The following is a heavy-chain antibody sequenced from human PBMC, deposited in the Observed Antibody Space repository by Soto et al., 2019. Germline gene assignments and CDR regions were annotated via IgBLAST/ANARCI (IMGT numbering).Heavy chain of an antibody. CDR1: GYTFTSYY. V-gene: IGHV1-46*01. Sequence: QVQLVQSGAEVKKPGASLKVSCKASGYTFTSYYMHWVRQAPGQGLEWMGIINPSGGSTSYAQKFQGRVTMTRDTSTSTVYMELSSLRSEDTAVYYCARVFSIAAAWYYFDYWGQGTLVTVSS. CDR3: ARVFSIAAAWYYFDY. J-gene: IGHJ4*02. CDR2: INPSGGST. D-gene: IGHD6-13*01.